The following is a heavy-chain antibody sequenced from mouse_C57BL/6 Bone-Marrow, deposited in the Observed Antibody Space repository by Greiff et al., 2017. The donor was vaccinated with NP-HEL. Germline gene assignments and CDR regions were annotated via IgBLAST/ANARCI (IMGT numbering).Heavy chain of an antibody. V-gene: IGHV5-6*01. CDR2: ISSGGSYT. D-gene: IGHD1-1*01. CDR1: GFTFSSYG. Sequence: EVQLVESGGDLVKPGGSLKLSCAASGFTFSSYGMSWVRQTPDKRLEWVATISSGGSYTYYPDSVKGRFTISRDNAKNTLYLQMSSLKSEDTAMYYCASLYYYGSSPWFAYWGQGTLVTVSA. CDR3: ASLYYYGSSPWFAY. J-gene: IGHJ3*01.